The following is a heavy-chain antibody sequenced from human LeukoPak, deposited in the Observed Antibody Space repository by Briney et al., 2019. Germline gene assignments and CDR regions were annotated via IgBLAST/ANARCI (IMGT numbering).Heavy chain of an antibody. Sequence: SETLSLTCTVSGGSISSYYWSWIRQPPGKGLEWIGYMYNSGSANYNPSLKSRVTISVDTSKNQFSLKLSSVTAADTAVYFCARNYYDTKKPWDWGQGTLVTVSS. CDR3: ARNYYDTKKPWD. D-gene: IGHD3-22*01. CDR2: MYNSGSA. J-gene: IGHJ4*02. V-gene: IGHV4-59*08. CDR1: GGSISSYY.